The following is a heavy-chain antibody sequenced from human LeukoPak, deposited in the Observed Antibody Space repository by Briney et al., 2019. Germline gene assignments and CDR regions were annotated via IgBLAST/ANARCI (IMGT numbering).Heavy chain of an antibody. Sequence: SETLSLTCALYGGSFGVYYWIWIRQPPGKGLEWIGEINHSGRTNYNPSLKSRVTISLDKSKNQFSLKLSSVAAADTAVYFCARDGGSNNYWFDPRGQGTLVIVSS. CDR2: INHSGRT. CDR3: ARDGGSNNYWFDP. J-gene: IGHJ5*02. CDR1: GGSFGVYY. V-gene: IGHV4-34*01. D-gene: IGHD4-23*01.